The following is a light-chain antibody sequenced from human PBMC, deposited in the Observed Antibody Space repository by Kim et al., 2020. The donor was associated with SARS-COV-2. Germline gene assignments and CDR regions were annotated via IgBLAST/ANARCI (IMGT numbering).Light chain of an antibody. CDR1: KLGDKY. Sequence: SYELTQPPSMSVSPGQTASITCSGDKLGDKYACWYQQKPGQSPVLVIYEDSKRPSGIPERFSGSNSGNTATLTLSGTQAMDEADYYCQAWDSSTWVFGGGTQLTVL. CDR2: EDS. CDR3: QAWDSSTWV. J-gene: IGLJ3*02. V-gene: IGLV3-1*01.